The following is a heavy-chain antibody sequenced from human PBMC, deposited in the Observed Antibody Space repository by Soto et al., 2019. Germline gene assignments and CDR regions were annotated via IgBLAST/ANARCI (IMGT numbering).Heavy chain of an antibody. J-gene: IGHJ4*02. CDR3: AKDPSTGPPDC. Sequence: GGSLRLSCAAAGFMFSSYGMSWVRQAPGKGLQWVATIHPSGGSTHYAESVRGRFTISRDNSRDTLYLQMNSLRAEDTAVYYCAKDPSTGPPDCWGQGALVTVSS. CDR1: GFMFSSYG. CDR2: IHPSGGST. V-gene: IGHV3-23*01. D-gene: IGHD3-9*01.